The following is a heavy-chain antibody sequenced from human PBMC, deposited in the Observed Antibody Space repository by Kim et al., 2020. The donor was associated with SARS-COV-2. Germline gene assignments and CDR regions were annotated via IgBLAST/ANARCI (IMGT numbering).Heavy chain of an antibody. J-gene: IGHJ4*02. CDR2: FSYSGTT. D-gene: IGHD3-10*01. CDR1: GASIKNSDSY. V-gene: IGHV4-39*01. Sequence: SETLSLTCSISGASIKNSDSYWGWIRQSPGNGLEWIGSFSYSGTTYYNPSLKSRVTISVDTSNNHLSLTMRSATAADTALYYGARQAPRLLWFGAVGDFDYWGQGTLVAVPS. CDR3: ARQAPRLLWFGAVGDFDY.